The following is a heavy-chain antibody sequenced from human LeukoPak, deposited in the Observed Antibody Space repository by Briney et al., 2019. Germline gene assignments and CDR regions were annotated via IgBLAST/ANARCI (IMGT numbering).Heavy chain of an antibody. D-gene: IGHD3-10*01. J-gene: IGHJ4*02. CDR1: GFTFSSYW. Sequence: GGSLRLSCAASGFTFSSYWMHWVRQAPGKGLVWVSRINTDGSGTSYADSVKGRFTISRDNAKNSLYLQMNSLRAEDTAVYYCASSSYYYDSGSYSPLYYFDYWGQGTLVTVSS. V-gene: IGHV3-74*01. CDR3: ASSSYYYDSGSYSPLYYFDY. CDR2: INTDGSGT.